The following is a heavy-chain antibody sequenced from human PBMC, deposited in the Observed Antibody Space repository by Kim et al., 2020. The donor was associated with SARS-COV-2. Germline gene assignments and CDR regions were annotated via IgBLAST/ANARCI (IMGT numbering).Heavy chain of an antibody. Sequence: GGSLRLSCAGPGFSFSGSNMLWVRQAPGKGLEWVGRTNAKSQNYGTTYSPSVKGRVTISRDDSKRTAYLEMNSLRIEDTAMYYCTTRDTAMLADDYWGQGALVLVSS. D-gene: IGHD5-18*01. CDR2: TNAKSQNYGT. CDR1: GFSFSGSN. V-gene: IGHV3-73*01. CDR3: TTRDTAMLADDY. J-gene: IGHJ4*02.